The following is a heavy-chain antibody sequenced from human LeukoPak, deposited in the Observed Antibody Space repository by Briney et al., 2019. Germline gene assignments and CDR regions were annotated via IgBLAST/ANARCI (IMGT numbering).Heavy chain of an antibody. CDR3: AKGGLEWLLLRTFFDY. CDR2: ISGSGGST. V-gene: IGHV3-23*01. Sequence: GGSLRLSCAASGFTFSSYGMHWVRQAPGRGLEWVSAISGSGGSTYYADSVKGRFTISRDNSKNTLYLQMNSLRAEDTAVYYCAKGGLEWLLLRTFFDYWGQGTLVTVSS. CDR1: GFTFSSYG. D-gene: IGHD3-3*01. J-gene: IGHJ4*02.